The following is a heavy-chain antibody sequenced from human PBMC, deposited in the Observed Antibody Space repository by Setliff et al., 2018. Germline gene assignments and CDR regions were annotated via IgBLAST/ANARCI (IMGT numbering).Heavy chain of an antibody. D-gene: IGHD3-10*01. CDR3: ARDGVFYAMDF. Sequence: ASVKVSCKASGYTFTRYGISWVRQAPGKGFEWMGWIGPYNGNTYYAQKFQGRVAITTDTSTSTAYMELRSLRAEDSAVYYCARDGVFYAMDFWGQGTTVTVSS. J-gene: IGHJ6*02. V-gene: IGHV1-18*01. CDR2: IGPYNGNT. CDR1: GYTFTRYG.